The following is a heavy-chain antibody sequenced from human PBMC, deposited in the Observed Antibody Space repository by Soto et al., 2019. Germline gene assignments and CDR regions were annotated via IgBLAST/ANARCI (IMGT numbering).Heavy chain of an antibody. CDR1: GFTVSSFG. V-gene: IGHV3-64*04. D-gene: IGHD5-18*01. Sequence: PGGSLRLSCSGSGFTVSSFGMHWVRQAPGKGLEHVSTLSSNGIGTYYADSVKGRFTFSRDTSKNTLYLQMNSLRAEDTAVYYCASLKWIQLWLRAFDYWGQGTLVTVSS. CDR2: LSSNGIGT. CDR3: ASLKWIQLWLRAFDY. J-gene: IGHJ4*02.